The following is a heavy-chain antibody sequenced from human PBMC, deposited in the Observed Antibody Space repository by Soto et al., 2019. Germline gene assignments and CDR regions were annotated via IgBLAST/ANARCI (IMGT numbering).Heavy chain of an antibody. J-gene: IGHJ6*03. CDR2: INHSGST. Sequence: PLETLSLTCAVYGGSFSGYYWSWIRQPPGKGLEWIGEINHSGSTNYNPSLKSRVTISVDTSKNQFSLKLSSVTAADTAVYYCARGFHRAAPYYYYYMDVWGKGTTVTVSS. CDR3: ARGFHRAAPYYYYYMDV. CDR1: GGSFSGYY. D-gene: IGHD6-13*01. V-gene: IGHV4-34*01.